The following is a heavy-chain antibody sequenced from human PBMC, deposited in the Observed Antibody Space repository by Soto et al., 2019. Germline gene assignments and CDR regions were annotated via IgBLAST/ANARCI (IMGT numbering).Heavy chain of an antibody. CDR1: GYNFTSYG. D-gene: IGHD6-19*01. CDR3: ARDLYYSSGRYFDHDAFDI. V-gene: IGHV1-18*01. CDR2: ISPHNDRT. J-gene: IGHJ3*02. Sequence: ASVKVSCKASGYNFTSYGISWVRQAPGQGLEWMGWISPHNDRTKYARRFQDRVTMTTETPTSTVYMELGSLRSDDTAVYYCARDLYYSSGRYFDHDAFDIWGQGTVVAVSS.